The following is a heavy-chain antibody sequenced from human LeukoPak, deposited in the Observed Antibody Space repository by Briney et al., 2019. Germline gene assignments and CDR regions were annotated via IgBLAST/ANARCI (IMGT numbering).Heavy chain of an antibody. Sequence: SETLSLICTVSGGSISSSSYYWGWIGLPPGKGLEWIGSIYYSGSTYYNPSLKSRVTISVDTSKNQFSLKLSSVTAADTAVYYCARPVVPARDAFDIWGQGTMVTVSS. CDR1: GGSISSSSYY. CDR2: IYYSGST. D-gene: IGHD2-2*01. V-gene: IGHV4-39*01. CDR3: ARPVVPARDAFDI. J-gene: IGHJ3*02.